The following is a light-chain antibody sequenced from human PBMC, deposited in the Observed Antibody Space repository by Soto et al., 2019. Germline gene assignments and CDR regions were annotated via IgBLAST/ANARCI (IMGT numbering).Light chain of an antibody. V-gene: IGKV1-5*03. CDR2: KAT. J-gene: IGKJ2*01. Sequence: DIQMTQSPSPLSASVGDSVTITCRASQSISSWLAWNQQKPGKAPKLLIYKATSLDSGVPSRFSGSGSGTEFTLTISSLQPDDFATCYCQQYNSLYTFGHGTKLEIK. CDR1: QSISSW. CDR3: QQYNSLYT.